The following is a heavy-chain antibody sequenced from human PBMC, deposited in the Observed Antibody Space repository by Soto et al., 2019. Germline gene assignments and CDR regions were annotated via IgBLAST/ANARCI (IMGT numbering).Heavy chain of an antibody. D-gene: IGHD5-12*01. Sequence: EVRLVESGGGLVQPGRSLRLSCAASGFTFNTYGMNWVRQAPGKGLEWVSYISSTSSPIFYADSVKGRFTISRDNAKNLLYLEMNSLRDEDTALYYCTRELGILATITLDYWGQGTLVTVSS. CDR3: TRELGILATITLDY. CDR2: ISSTSSPI. J-gene: IGHJ4*02. V-gene: IGHV3-48*02. CDR1: GFTFNTYG.